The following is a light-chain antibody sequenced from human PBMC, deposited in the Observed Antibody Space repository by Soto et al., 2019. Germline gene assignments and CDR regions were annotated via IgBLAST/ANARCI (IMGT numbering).Light chain of an antibody. V-gene: IGLV1-40*01. Sequence: QSALTQPPSVSGAPGQRVTISCTGSSSNIGAGYDVHWYQQLPGTAPKLLIYGNSNRPSGVPDRFSGSKSGTSASLAITGLQAEDAADYYCQSYDSSLSGSTVFGGGTKLTVL. J-gene: IGLJ3*02. CDR1: SSNIGAGYD. CDR2: GNS. CDR3: QSYDSSLSGSTV.